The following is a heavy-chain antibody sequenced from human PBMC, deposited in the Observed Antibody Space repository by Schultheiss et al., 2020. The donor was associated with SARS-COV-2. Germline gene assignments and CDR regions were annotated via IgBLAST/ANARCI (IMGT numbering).Heavy chain of an antibody. CDR3: ARELEYSSSQTDY. V-gene: IGHV3-23*01. CDR2: ISGSGGST. D-gene: IGHD6-6*01. CDR1: GFTFSSYA. J-gene: IGHJ4*02. Sequence: GGSLRLSCAASGFTFSSYAMSWVRQAPGKGLEWVSAISGSGGSTYYADSVKGRFTISRDNSKNTLYLQMNSLRAEDTALYYCARELEYSSSQTDYWGQGTLVTVSS.